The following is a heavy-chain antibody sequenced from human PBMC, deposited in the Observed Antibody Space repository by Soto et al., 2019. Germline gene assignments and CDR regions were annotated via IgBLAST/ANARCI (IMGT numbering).Heavy chain of an antibody. CDR3: VREPAQGDYLDF. CDR1: GFTFSAYH. Sequence: GGSLRLSCAASGFTFSAYHMNWVRQAPGSGLKWVSSISTDGTGTYYADSLKGRFTISRDNAKNSLYLQMNSLRAEDTAVYYCVREPAQGDYLDFWGQGTMVTVS. V-gene: IGHV3-21*01. J-gene: IGHJ4*02. CDR2: ISTDGTGT.